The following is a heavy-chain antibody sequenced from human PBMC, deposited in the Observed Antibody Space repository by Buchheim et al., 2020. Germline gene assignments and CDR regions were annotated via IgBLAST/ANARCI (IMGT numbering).Heavy chain of an antibody. Sequence: QVQLQQWGAGLLKPSETLSLTCAVYGGSFSDYTWTWIRQPPGKGLEWIGEINHSGSTNYNPSLKSRVTISVDTSKNQFSLSLTSVTAADTAVYYCARGEFSVITTRAFDYWGQGTL. V-gene: IGHV4-34*02. D-gene: IGHD1-1*01. CDR2: INHSGST. J-gene: IGHJ4*02. CDR1: GGSFSDYT. CDR3: ARGEFSVITTRAFDY.